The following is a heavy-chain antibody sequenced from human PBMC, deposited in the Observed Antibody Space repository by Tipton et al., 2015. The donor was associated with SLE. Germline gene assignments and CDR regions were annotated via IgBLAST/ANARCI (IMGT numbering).Heavy chain of an antibody. CDR1: GGSISSSSYY. J-gene: IGHJ4*02. Sequence: TLSLTCTVSGGSISSSSYYWGWIRQPPGKGLEWIGYIYYSGSTNYNPSLKSRVTISVDTSKNQFSLKLSSVTAADTAVYYCARDRLALDYWGQGTLVTVSS. CDR2: IYYSGST. D-gene: IGHD3-16*01. V-gene: IGHV4-61*01. CDR3: ARDRLALDY.